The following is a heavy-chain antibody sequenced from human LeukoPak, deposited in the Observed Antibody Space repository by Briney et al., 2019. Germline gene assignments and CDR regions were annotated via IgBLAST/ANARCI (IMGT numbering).Heavy chain of an antibody. Sequence: GGSLRLSSVASGFTFSTYSMNWVRQAPGKGLEWVSYIRGSSDVLYYADSVKGRFTISRDNAKNSLYLQMNSLRDEDTAVYYCARGDYSSGNYYGPDYWGQGTLVTVSS. CDR1: GFTFSTYS. V-gene: IGHV3-48*02. J-gene: IGHJ4*02. CDR2: IRGSSDVL. CDR3: ARGDYSSGNYYGPDY. D-gene: IGHD3-22*01.